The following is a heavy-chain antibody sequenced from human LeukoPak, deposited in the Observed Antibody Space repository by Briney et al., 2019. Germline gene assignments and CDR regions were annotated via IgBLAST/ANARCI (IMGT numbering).Heavy chain of an antibody. V-gene: IGHV7-4-1*02. D-gene: IGHD3-3*01. CDR1: GYTFTSYA. CDR3: ARDGPRRYYDFWSGYYMLDY. Sequence: ASVKVSCKASGYTFTSYAMNWVRQAPGQGLEWMGWINTNTGNPTYAQGFTGRLVFSLNTSVSTAYLQISSLKAEDTAVYYCARDGPRRYYDFWSGYYMLDYWGQGTLATVSS. J-gene: IGHJ4*02. CDR2: INTNTGNP.